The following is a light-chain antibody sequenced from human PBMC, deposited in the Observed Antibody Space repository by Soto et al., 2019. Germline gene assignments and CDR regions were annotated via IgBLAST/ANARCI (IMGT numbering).Light chain of an antibody. CDR3: AAWDDSLNALV. V-gene: IGLV1-44*01. CDR1: SSNIGSNT. Sequence: QSVLAQPPSASGTPGQRVTISCSGSSSNIGSNTVNWYRQLPGTAPKHLIYSNTQRPAGVPERFSGSRSGTSASLAISGLQSEDEAEYYCAAWDDSLNALVFGTGTKLTVL. J-gene: IGLJ1*01. CDR2: SNT.